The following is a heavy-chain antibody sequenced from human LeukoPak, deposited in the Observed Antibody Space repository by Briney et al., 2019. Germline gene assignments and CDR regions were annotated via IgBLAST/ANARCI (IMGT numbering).Heavy chain of an antibody. D-gene: IGHD2-2*01. Sequence: GGSLRLSCAASGFTFSSYSMNWVRQAPGKGLEWVSSISSSSSYIYYADSVKGRFTISRDNAKNSLYLQMNSLRAEDMALYYCAKDIWDIVVVPGDYWGQGTLVTVSS. CDR1: GFTFSSYS. CDR3: AKDIWDIVVVPGDY. J-gene: IGHJ4*02. V-gene: IGHV3-21*04. CDR2: ISSSSSYI.